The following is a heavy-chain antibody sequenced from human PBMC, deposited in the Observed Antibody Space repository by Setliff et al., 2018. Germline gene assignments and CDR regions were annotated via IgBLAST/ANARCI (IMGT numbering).Heavy chain of an antibody. D-gene: IGHD3-3*01. CDR3: ARERMYYNFWSGYSDY. J-gene: IGHJ4*02. Sequence: PSETLSLTCALSGGSITDRNWWNWVRQPPGKGLEWIGSIYYSGSTYYNPSLKSRVTISVDTSKNQFSLKLSSVTAADTAVYYCARERMYYNFWSGYSDYWGQGTQVTVSS. V-gene: IGHV4-4*02. CDR1: GGSITDRNW. CDR2: IYYSGST.